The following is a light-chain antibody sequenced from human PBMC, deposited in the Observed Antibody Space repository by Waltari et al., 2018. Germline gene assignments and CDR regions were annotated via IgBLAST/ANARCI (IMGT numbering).Light chain of an antibody. CDR2: KDT. Sequence: SYELTQPPSVSVSPGQTARITCSGDALPKESAYWYQQKPGQAPVLGICKDTERATGIHGRFSGSSSGTTVTLSISGVQAEDEADYYCQSGDYSRSYVVLGGGTKLTVL. CDR3: QSGDYSRSYVV. CDR1: ALPKES. V-gene: IGLV3-25*03. J-gene: IGLJ3*02.